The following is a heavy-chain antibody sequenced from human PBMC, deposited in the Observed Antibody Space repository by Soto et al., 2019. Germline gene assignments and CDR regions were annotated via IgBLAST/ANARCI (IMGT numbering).Heavy chain of an antibody. CDR2: MNRTSGET. D-gene: IGHD2-15*01. CDR1: GYTFTDYD. Sequence: QEQLVQSGAEVKKPGASVKVSCKTSGYTFTDYDINWVRQATGPGLEWIGWMNRTSGETGYAQKFQGRVTMTRSASLSTAYLELSSLRSEDTAVYYCARVAVAARPRWYNCFDPWGQGTLVTVSS. CDR3: ARVAVAARPRWYNCFDP. V-gene: IGHV1-8*01. J-gene: IGHJ5*02.